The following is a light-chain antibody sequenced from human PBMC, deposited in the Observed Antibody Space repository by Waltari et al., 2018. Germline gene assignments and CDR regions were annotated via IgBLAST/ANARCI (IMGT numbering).Light chain of an antibody. CDR1: RSNIGDNA. Sequence: QSVLTQPPSASGTPGERVTISCSGSRSNIGDNAVNWYQHLPGAAPALLIYTDKQRPEGVPARFSGSKSGTSASLGISGLQSEDEATYYCAAWDDSVNGYVFGSGTEVTVL. CDR2: TDK. CDR3: AAWDDSVNGYV. V-gene: IGLV1-44*01. J-gene: IGLJ1*01.